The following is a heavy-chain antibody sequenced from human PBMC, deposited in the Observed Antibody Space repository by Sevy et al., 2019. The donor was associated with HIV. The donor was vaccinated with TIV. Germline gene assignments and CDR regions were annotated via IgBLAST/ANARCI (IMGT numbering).Heavy chain of an antibody. V-gene: IGHV4-59*08. CDR3: ARTEINLSLTDRQNWFDP. Sequence: QSQTLSLTCTVSGGSISNYYWSWIRQPPGKGLEWIGYIYNSGSTNYNPSLKSRVTISVDTSKNRFSLKLSSVTAADTAVYYCARTEINLSLTDRQNWFDPWGQGTLVTVSS. J-gene: IGHJ5*02. CDR1: GGSISNYY. CDR2: IYNSGST.